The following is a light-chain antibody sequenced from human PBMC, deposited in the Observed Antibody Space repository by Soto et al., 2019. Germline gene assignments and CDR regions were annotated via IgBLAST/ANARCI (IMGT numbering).Light chain of an antibody. J-gene: IGKJ1*01. CDR1: QSVSSN. CDR3: QQYNNWAA. Sequence: EIVMTQSPATLSVSPGERATLSCRASQSVSSNLAWYQQKPGQAPRLLIYGASTRATGIPARFSGSGSGTVFILSISSQQSEDFAVYYWQQYNNWAAFGQGTKVDIK. CDR2: GAS. V-gene: IGKV3-15*01.